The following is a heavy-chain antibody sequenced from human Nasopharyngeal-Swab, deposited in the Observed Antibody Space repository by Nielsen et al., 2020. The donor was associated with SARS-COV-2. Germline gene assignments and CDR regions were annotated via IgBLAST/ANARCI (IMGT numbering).Heavy chain of an antibody. CDR1: GFTFSDYY. J-gene: IGHJ6*02. V-gene: IGHV3-11*01. D-gene: IGHD6-13*01. CDR3: ARDSSSWYGGTPYYYGMDV. Sequence: GESLKISCAASGFTFSDYYMSWVRQAPGKGLEWVSYISSSCSTIYYADSVKGRFTISRDNAKNSLYLQMNSLRAEDTAVDYCARDSSSWYGGTPYYYGMDVWGQGTTVTVSS. CDR2: ISSSCSTI.